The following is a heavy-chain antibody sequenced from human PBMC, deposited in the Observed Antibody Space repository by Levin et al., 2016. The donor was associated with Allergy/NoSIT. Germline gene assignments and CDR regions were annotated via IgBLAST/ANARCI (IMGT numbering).Heavy chain of an antibody. CDR2: ISLTGST. CDR1: RGSISNYY. V-gene: IGHV4-59*01. J-gene: IGHJ4*02. D-gene: IGHD3-22*01. Sequence: SETLSLTCTVSRGSISNYYWSWIRQPPGKGLEWIGYISLTGSTNSNPSLKSRVTMSVDTSKNQFSLRLSSVTAADTAVYYCAKYSQYVTSDYWGSFDYWGQGILVTVSS. CDR3: AKYSQYVTSDYWGSFDY.